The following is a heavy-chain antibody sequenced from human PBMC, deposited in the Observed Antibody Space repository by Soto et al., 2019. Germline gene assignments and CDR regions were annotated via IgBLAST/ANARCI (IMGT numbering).Heavy chain of an antibody. V-gene: IGHV3-30-3*01. J-gene: IGHJ6*02. CDR2: ISYDGSDK. Sequence: QVHLVESGGGVVQPWRSLRLSCAASGFTFSNYAMHWVRQAPGKGLEWVAVISYDGSDKYNANSVKGRFTISRDNSKNTLYLQMNSLRAEDTAVYYCARDTGPNGYNYYYFGMDVWGQGTTVIVSS. CDR3: ARDTGPNGYNYYYFGMDV. D-gene: IGHD5-18*01. CDR1: GFTFSNYA.